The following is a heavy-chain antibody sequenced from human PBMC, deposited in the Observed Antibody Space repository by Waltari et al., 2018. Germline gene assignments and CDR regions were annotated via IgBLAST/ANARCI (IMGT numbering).Heavy chain of an antibody. Sequence: QVQLQQWGAGLLKPSETLSLTCAVYGGWSSVYSWIWIRQSPGKGLEWIGEINYSGSTNYNPSLKSRVTISIDTSKTQFSLELTSVTGADTAVYYCAGTPVGVTFLYFDYWGQGTLVTVSS. D-gene: IGHD1-26*01. CDR2: INYSGST. V-gene: IGHV4-34*01. CDR3: AGTPVGVTFLYFDY. J-gene: IGHJ4*02. CDR1: GGWSSVYS.